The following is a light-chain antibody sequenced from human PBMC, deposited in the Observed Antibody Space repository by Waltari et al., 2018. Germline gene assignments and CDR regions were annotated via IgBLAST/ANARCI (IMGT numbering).Light chain of an antibody. CDR2: NDK. J-gene: IGLJ1*01. CDR1: ALPKQY. CDR3: QSIDASGVYYV. Sequence: SYVLTQPPSLSVSPGQTARITCPGDALPKQYGFWYQQNPGQAPVMIIYNDKERPSAIPDRFSGSSSGTTVTLIISGVRAEDEADYYCQSIDASGVYYVFGGGTKLTVL. V-gene: IGLV3-25*03.